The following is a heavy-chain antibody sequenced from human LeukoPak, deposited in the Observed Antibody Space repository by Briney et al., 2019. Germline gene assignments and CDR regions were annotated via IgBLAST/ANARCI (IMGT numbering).Heavy chain of an antibody. J-gene: IGHJ4*02. CDR3: ARQGLPTGEGDFDY. V-gene: IGHV4-39*01. CDR1: GGSISSSSYY. D-gene: IGHD7-27*01. CDR2: IYYSGST. Sequence: SETLSLACTVSGGSISSSSYYWGWIRQPPGKGLEWIGSIYYSGSTYYNPSLKSRVTISVDTSKNQFSLKLSSVTAADTAVYYCARQGLPTGEGDFDYWGQGTLVTVSS.